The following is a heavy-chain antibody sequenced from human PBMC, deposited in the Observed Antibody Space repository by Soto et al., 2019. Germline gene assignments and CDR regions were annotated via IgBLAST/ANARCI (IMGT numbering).Heavy chain of an antibody. CDR3: GRGRLRFLGWFPAYYYYYYGIDV. D-gene: IGHD3-3*01. J-gene: IGHJ6*02. CDR1: GGSFSGYY. Sequence: ETLSLSCAVYGGSFSGYYWSCILQPPGKGLEWIGEINHSGSTNYSPSLKSRATISGDTSKNQCSLKLSSVTAADTAVYYCGRGRLRFLGWFPAYYYYYYGIDVWGQGTTVTVSS. V-gene: IGHV4-34*01. CDR2: INHSGST.